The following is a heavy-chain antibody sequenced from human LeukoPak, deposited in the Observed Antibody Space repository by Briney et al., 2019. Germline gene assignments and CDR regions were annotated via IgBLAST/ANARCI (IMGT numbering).Heavy chain of an antibody. J-gene: IGHJ5*02. CDR2: INHSGST. CDR1: GGSFSGYY. D-gene: IGHD6-6*01. Sequence: PSETLSLTCAVYGGSFSGYYWIWIRQPPGKGLEWIGEINHSGSTNYNPSLKSRVTISVDTSKNQFSLKLSSVTAADTAVYYCARWYSSSSEDWFDPWGQGTLVTVSS. CDR3: ARWYSSSSEDWFDP. V-gene: IGHV4-34*01.